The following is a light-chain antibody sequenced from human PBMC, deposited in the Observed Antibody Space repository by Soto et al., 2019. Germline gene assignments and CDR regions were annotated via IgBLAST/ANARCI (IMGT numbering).Light chain of an antibody. V-gene: IGLV2-8*01. CDR1: SSDVGGYNY. Sequence: QSALTQPPSASGSPGQSVTISCTGTSSDVGGYNYVSWYQQHPGKAPKLMIYEVSKRPSGVPDRFSGSKSGNTASLTVSGLQAEDEADYYCSSYAGSNPVVFGGGTKVTV. CDR3: SSYAGSNPVV. CDR2: EVS. J-gene: IGLJ2*01.